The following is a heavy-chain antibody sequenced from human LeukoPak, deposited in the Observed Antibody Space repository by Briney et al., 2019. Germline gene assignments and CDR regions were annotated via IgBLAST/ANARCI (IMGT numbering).Heavy chain of an antibody. V-gene: IGHV4-59*08. D-gene: IGHD2-15*01. Sequence: SETLSLTCTVSGGSISSYYWNWIRQPPGKGLEWIGYIYYSRSTNYNPSLESRLTISVDTSKNQFSLQLSSVTAADTAVYYCARRPVRWTPDYWGPGTLVTVSS. CDR3: ARRPVRWTPDY. CDR2: IYYSRST. CDR1: GGSISSYY. J-gene: IGHJ4*02.